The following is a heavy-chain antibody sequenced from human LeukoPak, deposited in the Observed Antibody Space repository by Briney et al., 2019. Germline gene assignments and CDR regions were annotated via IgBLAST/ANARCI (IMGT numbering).Heavy chain of an antibody. J-gene: IGHJ4*02. D-gene: IGHD3-3*01. Sequence: GGSLRLSCAASGFTFSSYTMSWVRQAPGKGLAWVSGIDSSGTNTTYADSVKGRFTISRDNPRNTLYHQMNSLRAEDTSVYYCAKDETGFFTYFHYWGQGALVTVSS. V-gene: IGHV3-23*01. CDR3: AKDETGFFTYFHY. CDR1: GFTFSSYT. CDR2: IDSSGTNT.